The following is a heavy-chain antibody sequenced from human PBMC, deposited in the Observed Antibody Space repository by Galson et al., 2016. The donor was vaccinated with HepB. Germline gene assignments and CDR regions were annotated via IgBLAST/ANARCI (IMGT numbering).Heavy chain of an antibody. D-gene: IGHD3-10*01. CDR2: IVPSDGST. J-gene: IGHJ6*02. CDR1: GYTFTSYY. CDR3: ARDRGYYYGSGSPPYYYYGLDV. V-gene: IGHV1-46*01. Sequence: SVKVSCKASGYTFTSYYIHWVRQAPGQGLEWMGIIVPSDGSTSNAQKFRGRVTMTRDTSTSTVYMGLSSLRSEDTAVYYCARDRGYYYGSGSPPYYYYGLDVWGQGTTVTVSS.